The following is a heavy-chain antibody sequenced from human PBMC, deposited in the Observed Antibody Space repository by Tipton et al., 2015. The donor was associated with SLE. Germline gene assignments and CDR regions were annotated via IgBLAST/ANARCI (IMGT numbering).Heavy chain of an antibody. J-gene: IGHJ3*02. CDR1: GFTFSSYA. CDR2: KSYDGSNK. V-gene: IGHV3-30-3*01. D-gene: IGHD3-3*01. CDR3: AIGPWGVVTFDAFDI. Sequence: SLRLSCAASGFTFSSYAMHWVRQAPGKGLEWVAVKSYDGSNKYYADSVKGRFTISRDNSKNTLYLQMNSLRAEDTAVYYCAIGPWGVVTFDAFDIWGQGTMVTVSS.